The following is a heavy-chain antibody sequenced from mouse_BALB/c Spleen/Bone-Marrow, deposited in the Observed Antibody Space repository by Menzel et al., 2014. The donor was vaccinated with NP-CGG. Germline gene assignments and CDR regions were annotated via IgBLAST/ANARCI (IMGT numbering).Heavy chain of an antibody. Sequence: VNVVESGAELMKPGASVKISCKATGYTFSSYWIEWVKQRPGHGLEWIGEILPGSGSTNYNEKFKGKATFTADTSSNTAYMQLSSLTSEDSAVYYCARRGYDGYHWGQGTTLTVSS. CDR2: ILPGSGST. CDR3: ARRGYDGYH. D-gene: IGHD2-3*01. V-gene: IGHV1-9*01. J-gene: IGHJ2*01. CDR1: GYTFSSYW.